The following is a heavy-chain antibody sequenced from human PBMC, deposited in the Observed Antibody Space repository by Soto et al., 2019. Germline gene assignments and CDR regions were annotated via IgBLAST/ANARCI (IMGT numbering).Heavy chain of an antibody. V-gene: IGHV3-15*01. CDR2: IKSKTDGGTT. J-gene: IGHJ6*03. CDR1: GFTFSNAW. Sequence: GGSLRLSCAASGFTFSNAWMSWVRQAPGKGLEWVGRIKSKTDGGTTDYAAPVKGRFTISRDDSKNTLNLQMNSRKTDDTAMYYCTTDPTGAPYYYYMDVWGKRTSVTVS. D-gene: IGHD7-27*01. CDR3: TTDPTGAPYYYYMDV.